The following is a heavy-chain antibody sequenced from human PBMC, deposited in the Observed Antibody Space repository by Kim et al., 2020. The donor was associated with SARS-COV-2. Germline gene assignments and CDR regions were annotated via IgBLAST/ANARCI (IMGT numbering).Heavy chain of an antibody. CDR1: GYIFSLSG. CDR2: IHIGDGYT. V-gene: IGHV1-3*04. J-gene: IGHJ4*02. CDR3: ARLPGPGSTPALDY. Sequence: ASVKVSCKASGYIFSLSGIHWVRQAPGQRLEWMGWIHIGDGYTIYSQKFHDRVIIARDTSASTGYMELGSLRSEDTAVYFCARLPGPGSTPALDYWGQGTLVTVSA.